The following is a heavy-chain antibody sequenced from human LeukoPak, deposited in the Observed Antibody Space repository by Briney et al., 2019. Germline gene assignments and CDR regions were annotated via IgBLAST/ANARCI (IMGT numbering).Heavy chain of an antibody. V-gene: IGHV3-48*01. CDR2: ISTSSSTI. CDR3: ARDPPSGGFDS. Sequence: GGSPRLSCTASGFTFSSYSMNWVRQAPGKGLEWVSYISTSSSTIYYADSVKGRFTISRDDAKNSLYLQMNSLRAEDTAVYYCARDPPSGGFDSWGQGTLVTVSS. D-gene: IGHD3-16*01. CDR1: GFTFSSYS. J-gene: IGHJ4*02.